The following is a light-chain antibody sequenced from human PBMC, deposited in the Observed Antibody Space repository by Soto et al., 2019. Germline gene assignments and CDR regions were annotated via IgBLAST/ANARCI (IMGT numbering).Light chain of an antibody. J-gene: IGKJ1*01. CDR3: LQEYNYPWA. CDR1: QGIRSD. Sequence: IQMTQSPSSLSASIGDRVTITCRASQGIRSDLAWYQQKPGRVPKLLIYGASRLESGVPSRFSGSGFGTDFTLTISSLQPEDFATYYCLQEYNYPWAFGQGTRVE. V-gene: IGKV1-6*01. CDR2: GAS.